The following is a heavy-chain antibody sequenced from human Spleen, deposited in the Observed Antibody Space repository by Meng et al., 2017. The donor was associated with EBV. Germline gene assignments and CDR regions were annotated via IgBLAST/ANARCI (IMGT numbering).Heavy chain of an antibody. D-gene: IGHD3-10*01. CDR3: ARENPARGNWFDP. CDR1: GGSVSSTSYY. V-gene: IGHV4-61*01. Sequence: QLKLQEAGPGLVKPSETLSLTCTVSGGSVSSTSYYWSWIRQPPGRRLEWIGYVYYSGSTNYNPSLKSRVTISVDTSKNQFSLNLYSVTAADTAVYYCARENPARGNWFDPWGQGALVTVSS. CDR2: VYYSGST. J-gene: IGHJ5*02.